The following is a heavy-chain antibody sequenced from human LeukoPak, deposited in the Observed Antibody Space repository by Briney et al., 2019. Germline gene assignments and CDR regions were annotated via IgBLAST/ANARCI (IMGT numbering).Heavy chain of an antibody. CDR1: RFTFSSYA. J-gene: IGHJ4*02. V-gene: IGHV3-23*01. D-gene: IGHD2-15*01. CDR3: ATSSYCSGGSCYLGLDY. Sequence: GGSLRLSCAASRFTFSSYAMSWVRQAPGKGLEWVSAISGSGGSTYYADSVKGRFTISRDNSKNTLYLQMNSLRAEDTAVYYCATSSYCSGGSCYLGLDYWGQGTLVTVSS. CDR2: ISGSGGST.